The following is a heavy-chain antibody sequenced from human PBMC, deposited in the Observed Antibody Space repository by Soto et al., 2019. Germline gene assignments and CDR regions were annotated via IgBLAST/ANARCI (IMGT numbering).Heavy chain of an antibody. J-gene: IGHJ5*02. CDR2: IYYSGST. Sequence: QVQMQESGPGLVKPSQTLYLTCSVSGGSIIDSGSFYWNWIRQHPGKGLEWIGYIYYSGSTYYNRSLKSRAPISLDTSKNQFSLKLTSVTAADTAIYYCARGEVVASNWFDPWGQGPLVTVSS. V-gene: IGHV4-31*03. CDR1: GGSIIDSGSFY. CDR3: ARGEVVASNWFDP. D-gene: IGHD2-15*01.